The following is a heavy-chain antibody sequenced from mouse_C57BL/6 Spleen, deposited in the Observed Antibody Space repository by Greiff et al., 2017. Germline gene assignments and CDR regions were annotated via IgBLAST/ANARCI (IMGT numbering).Heavy chain of an antibody. V-gene: IGHV1-7*01. D-gene: IGHD3-1*01. CDR3: ARSGCSDQDYFDY. CDR1: GYNFTSYW. Sequence: VQLQQSGAELAKPGASVKLSCKASGYNFTSYWMHWVKQRPGQGLEWIGYINPSSGYTKYNQKFKDKATLPADKSSSTAYMQLSSLTYDDSAVYYCARSGCSDQDYFDYWGQGTTLTVSS. CDR2: INPSSGYT. J-gene: IGHJ2*01.